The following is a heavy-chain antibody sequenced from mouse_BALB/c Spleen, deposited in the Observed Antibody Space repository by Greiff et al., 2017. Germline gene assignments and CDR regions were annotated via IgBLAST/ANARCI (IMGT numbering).Heavy chain of an antibody. CDR2: IRNKANGYTT. CDR1: GFTFTDYY. Sequence: EVMLVESGGGLVQPGGSLRLSCATSGFTFTDYYMSWVRQPPGKALEWLGFIRNKANGYTTEYSASVKGRFTISRDNSQSILYLQMNTLRAEDSATYYCARDDTTWYFDVWGAGTTVTVSS. CDR3: ARDDTTWYFDV. V-gene: IGHV7-3*02. J-gene: IGHJ1*01. D-gene: IGHD1-1*01.